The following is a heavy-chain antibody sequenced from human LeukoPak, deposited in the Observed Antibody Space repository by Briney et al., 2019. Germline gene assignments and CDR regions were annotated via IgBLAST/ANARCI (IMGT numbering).Heavy chain of an antibody. Sequence: ASVKVSCKPSVYTFTRYYMHWVRQAPGQGLEWMGWINPNSGGTNYAQKFQGRVTMTRDTSISTAYMELSRLRSDDTAVYYCARPYGDYRKGYYFDYWGQGTLVTVSS. V-gene: IGHV1-2*02. CDR2: INPNSGGT. D-gene: IGHD4-17*01. J-gene: IGHJ4*02. CDR3: ARPYGDYRKGYYFDY. CDR1: VYTFTRYY.